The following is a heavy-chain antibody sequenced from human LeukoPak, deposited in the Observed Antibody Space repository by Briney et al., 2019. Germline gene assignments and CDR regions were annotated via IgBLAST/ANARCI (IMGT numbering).Heavy chain of an antibody. CDR2: IKQDGSEK. D-gene: IGHD6-19*01. Sequence: GGSLRLSCAASGFIFSTYWMSWVRQAPGKGLEWVANIKQDGSEKYYMDSVKGRFTISRDNAKNSLYLQVSSLRAEDTAVYYCARDFRGGWYDRYYDYWGRGTLVAVSS. CDR3: ARDFRGGWYDRYYDY. CDR1: GFIFSTYW. V-gene: IGHV3-7*03. J-gene: IGHJ4*02.